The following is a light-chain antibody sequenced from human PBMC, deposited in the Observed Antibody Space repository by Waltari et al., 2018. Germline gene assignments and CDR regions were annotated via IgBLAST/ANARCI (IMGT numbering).Light chain of an antibody. V-gene: IGKV1-39*01. J-gene: IGKJ1*01. Sequence: DIQMTQSPSSLSASVGDRVTISCWASQSISSYLNWYQRKPGKAPKLLIYAASNLQGGVPSRFSGSGSGTDFTLTINTLQPEDFATYYCQQGYSTPWTFGQGTKVEIK. CDR1: QSISSY. CDR3: QQGYSTPWT. CDR2: AAS.